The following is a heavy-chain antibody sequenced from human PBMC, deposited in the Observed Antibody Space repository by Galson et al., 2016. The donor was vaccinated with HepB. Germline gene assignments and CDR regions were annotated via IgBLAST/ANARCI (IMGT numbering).Heavy chain of an antibody. CDR2: ISYSGST. CDR1: GGSITSGGYY. D-gene: IGHD3-10*01. CDR3: VIHTYYYGSGRIKNWFDP. J-gene: IGHJ5*01. Sequence: TLSLTCTVSGGSITSGGYYWSWIRQHPGKGLEWIGYISYSGSTYYNPSPTSRVSISLDTSKNQFSLRLSSVTAADTAVYYCVIHTYYYGSGRIKNWFDPWGQGTLVTVSS. V-gene: IGHV4-31*03.